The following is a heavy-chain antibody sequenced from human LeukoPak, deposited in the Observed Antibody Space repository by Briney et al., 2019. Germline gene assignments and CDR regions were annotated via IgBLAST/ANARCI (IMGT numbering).Heavy chain of an antibody. J-gene: IGHJ3*02. D-gene: IGHD3-10*01. V-gene: IGHV4-34*01. Sequence: PSETLSLTCAVYGGSFSGYCWSWIRQPPGKGLEWIGEINRSGSTNYNPSLKSRVTISVDTSKNQFSLKLSSVTAADTAVYYCAILWFGEAHAFDIWGQGTMVTVSS. CDR1: GGSFSGYC. CDR3: AILWFGEAHAFDI. CDR2: INRSGST.